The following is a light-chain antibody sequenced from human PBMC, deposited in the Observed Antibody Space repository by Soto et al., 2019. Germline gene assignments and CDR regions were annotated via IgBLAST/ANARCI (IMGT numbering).Light chain of an antibody. Sequence: EIVLTQSPGTLSFSPGERATLSCRASQSVSSSYLAWYQQKPGQAPRLLIYGASSRATGIPGRFSGSGSGTGSKLTVSRLEPEDFAVYYCQQYGISPYTFGQGTKLEIK. J-gene: IGKJ2*01. CDR3: QQYGISPYT. CDR2: GAS. CDR1: QSVSSSY. V-gene: IGKV3-20*01.